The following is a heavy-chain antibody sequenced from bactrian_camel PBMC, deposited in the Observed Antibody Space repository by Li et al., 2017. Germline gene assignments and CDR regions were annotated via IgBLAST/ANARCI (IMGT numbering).Heavy chain of an antibody. CDR1: GLSFHRYC. D-gene: IGHD1*01. V-gene: IGHV3S55*01. CDR3: AANAWTYWGRRIQCLDMSVPDFGD. Sequence: HVQLVESGGGSVQAGGSLQLSCGAAGLSFHRYCQAWFRQAPGKEREAVASIDNSGRTRHADSVKGRFTISRDNAKNMLFLQMNNLKPEDTAMYFCAANAWTYWGRRIQCLDMSVPDFGDWGQGTQVTVS. CDR2: IDNSGRT. J-gene: IGHJ6*01.